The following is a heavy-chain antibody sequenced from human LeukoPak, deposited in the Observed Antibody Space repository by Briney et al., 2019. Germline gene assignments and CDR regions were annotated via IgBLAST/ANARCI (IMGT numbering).Heavy chain of an antibody. CDR2: ITGRGSSA. CDR3: ARDYGDYGLDY. J-gene: IGHJ4*02. Sequence: GGSLRLSCAASGFSFSNFGMNWVRQGLGKGLEWVSSITGRGSSAYYADSVKGRFTISRDNSKSTLYLQMNSLRGDDTAVYYCARDYGDYGLDYWGQGALVTVAS. CDR1: GFSFSNFG. V-gene: IGHV3-23*01. D-gene: IGHD4-17*01.